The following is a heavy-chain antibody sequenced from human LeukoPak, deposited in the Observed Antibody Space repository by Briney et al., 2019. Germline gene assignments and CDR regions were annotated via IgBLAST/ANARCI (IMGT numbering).Heavy chain of an antibody. J-gene: IGHJ4*02. CDR1: GYTFTSYA. D-gene: IGHD1-26*01. CDR3: AREDSGSAYYFDY. CDR2: INAGNGNT. Sequence: GASVKVSCKASGYTFTSYAMHWVRQAPGQRLEWMGWINAGNGNTKYSQKFQGRVTITRDTSASTAYMELSSLRSEDTAVYYCAREDSGSAYYFDYWGQGTLVTVSS. V-gene: IGHV1-3*01.